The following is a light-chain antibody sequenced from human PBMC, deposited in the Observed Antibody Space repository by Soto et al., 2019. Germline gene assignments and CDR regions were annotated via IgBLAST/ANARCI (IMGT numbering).Light chain of an antibody. CDR2: AAS. Sequence: AIQMTQSPSSLSASVGDRVIITCRASQGIRNDLDWYQQKPGKAPKLLIYAASSLQSGVPSRFSGSGSGTDFTLTISSLQSEDFATYYCLQDYNYPYTFGQGTKLEIK. V-gene: IGKV1-6*01. CDR3: LQDYNYPYT. J-gene: IGKJ2*01. CDR1: QGIRND.